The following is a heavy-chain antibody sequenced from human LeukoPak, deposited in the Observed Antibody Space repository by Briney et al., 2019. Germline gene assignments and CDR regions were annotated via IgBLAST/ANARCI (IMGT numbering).Heavy chain of an antibody. D-gene: IGHD3-22*01. CDR1: GYTFTGYG. CDR3: ARGGVTMIPNWFDP. CDR2: INPSGGST. V-gene: IGHV1-46*01. J-gene: IGHJ5*02. Sequence: ASVKVSCKASGYTFTGYGISWVRQAPGQGLEWMGVINPSGGSTSYAQKFQGRVTMTRDTSTSTVYMELSSLRSEDTAVYYCARGGVTMIPNWFDPWGQGTLVTVSS.